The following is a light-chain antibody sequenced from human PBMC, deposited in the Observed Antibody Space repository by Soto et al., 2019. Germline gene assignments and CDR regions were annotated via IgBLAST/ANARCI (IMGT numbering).Light chain of an antibody. V-gene: IGKV3D-15*01. CDR3: QQYGTPRSVT. J-gene: IGKJ5*01. Sequence: EIVMTQSPATLSVSPGERSTLSCRSSQSVSSNLAWYQQKPGQAPRLLIYDVSNRATDIPARFSGSGFGTDFTLTISKVEPEDFAVYYCQQYGTPRSVTFGQGTRLEIK. CDR1: QSVSSN. CDR2: DVS.